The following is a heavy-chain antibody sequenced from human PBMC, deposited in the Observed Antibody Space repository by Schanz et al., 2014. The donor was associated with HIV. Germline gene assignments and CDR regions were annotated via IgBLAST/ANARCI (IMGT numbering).Heavy chain of an antibody. CDR1: GLTFSGSA. D-gene: IGHD1-20*01. CDR3: AKDQGDVTGTPFDY. V-gene: IGHV3-30-3*01. CDR2: ISYDGNNE. J-gene: IGHJ4*02. Sequence: VQLVESGGGLVQPGGSLRLSCAASGLTFSGSAMNWVRQAPGKGLEWVAFISYDGNNEYYAASVKGRFTISRDNSKNTVYLQMNSLRAGDTAMYYCAKDQGDVTGTPFDYWGQGTLVTVSS.